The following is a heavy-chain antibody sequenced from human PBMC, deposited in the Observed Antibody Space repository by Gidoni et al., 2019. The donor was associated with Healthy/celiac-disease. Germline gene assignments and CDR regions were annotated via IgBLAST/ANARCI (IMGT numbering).Heavy chain of an antibody. J-gene: IGHJ6*02. V-gene: IGHV1-69*12. D-gene: IGHD6-6*01. CDR2: IIPIFGTA. CDR1: GGPFSSYA. Sequence: QFQLVQSGAEVKKPGSSVKFSCKPSGGPFSSYAISWVRQAPGQGLEWMGGIIPIFGTANYAQKFQGRVTITADESTSTAYMELSSLRSEDTAVYYCARERIAAPESYGMDVWGQGTTVTVSS. CDR3: ARERIAAPESYGMDV.